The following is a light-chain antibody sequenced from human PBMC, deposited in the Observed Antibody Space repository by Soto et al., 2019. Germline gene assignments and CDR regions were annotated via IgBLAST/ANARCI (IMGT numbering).Light chain of an antibody. Sequence: QPVLTQPASVSGSRGQSITISCTGTSSNVGSYNFVSWYRQYPGKAPELIIYEVSQRPSTFFNRFSGSKSGNTASLTISGLQSDDEADYYCCSYAGNNAVVFGGGTKLTVL. CDR3: CSYAGNNAVV. J-gene: IGLJ3*02. CDR1: SSNVGSYNF. V-gene: IGLV2-23*02. CDR2: EVS.